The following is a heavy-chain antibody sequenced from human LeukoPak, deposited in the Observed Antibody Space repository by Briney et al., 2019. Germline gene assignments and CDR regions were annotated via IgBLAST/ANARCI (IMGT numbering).Heavy chain of an antibody. V-gene: IGHV5-51*01. J-gene: IGHJ5*02. CDR3: ARYYYGSGRGANWFDP. CDR2: IYPGDSDT. Sequence: GESLKISCKGSGYSFTSYGIGWVRQMPGKGLEWMGIIYPGDSDTRYSPSFQGQVTISADKSISTAYLQWSSLKASDTAMYYCARYYYGSGRGANWFDPWGQGTLVTVSS. D-gene: IGHD3-10*01. CDR1: GYSFTSYG.